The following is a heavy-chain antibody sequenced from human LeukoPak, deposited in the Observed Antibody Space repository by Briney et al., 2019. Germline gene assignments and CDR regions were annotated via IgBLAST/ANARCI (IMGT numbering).Heavy chain of an antibody. V-gene: IGHV3-21*01. Sequence: GGSLRLSCAASGFTFSSYSMNWVRQAPGKGLEWVPSISSSSSYIYYADSVKGRFTISRDNSKNTLYLQMNSLRAEDTAVYYCARAQPPTVTTSAYFDYWGQGTLVTVSS. CDR3: ARAQPPTVTTSAYFDY. CDR2: ISSSSSYI. J-gene: IGHJ4*02. D-gene: IGHD4-17*01. CDR1: GFTFSSYS.